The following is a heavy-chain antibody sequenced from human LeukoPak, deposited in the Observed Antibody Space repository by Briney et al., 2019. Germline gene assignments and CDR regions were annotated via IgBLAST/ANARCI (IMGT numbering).Heavy chain of an antibody. D-gene: IGHD1-14*01. Sequence: GRSLRLSCVASGFTLRTYAMHWVRQAPGKGLEWVAAISSDGSKKFYSDSVKGQFTISRDNSKNTLYLQMNSLRTEDTGVYFCVRDAGGYWGQGTLVTVSS. J-gene: IGHJ4*02. CDR1: GFTLRTYA. CDR3: VRDAGGY. CDR2: ISSDGSKK. V-gene: IGHV3-30-3*01.